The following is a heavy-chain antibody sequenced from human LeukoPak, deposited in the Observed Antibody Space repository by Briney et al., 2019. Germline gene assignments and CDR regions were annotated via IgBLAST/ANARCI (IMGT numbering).Heavy chain of an antibody. Sequence: GGSLRLSCAASGFTVSDNYMGWVRQAPGRGLEWVSLIYSGGGTSYADSVKGRFTISRDNSKNTLYLQMNSLRAEDTALYYCAKGGGYSAVDYWGQGTLVTVSS. V-gene: IGHV3-66*01. J-gene: IGHJ4*02. CDR3: AKGGGYSAVDY. CDR1: GFTVSDNY. D-gene: IGHD5-18*01. CDR2: IYSGGGT.